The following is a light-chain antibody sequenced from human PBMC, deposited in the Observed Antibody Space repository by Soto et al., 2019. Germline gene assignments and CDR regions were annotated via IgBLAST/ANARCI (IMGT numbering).Light chain of an antibody. CDR1: QSISNH. V-gene: IGKV1-39*01. Sequence: DIQMTQSPSSLSASVGDRVTITCRASQSISNHLNWYQQKPGKAPKLLMYAASSLQSGVPSRFGGSGSGTDFTLTISSLQPEDFATYYCHQGYSTPRTFGQGTKVEIK. J-gene: IGKJ1*01. CDR2: AAS. CDR3: HQGYSTPRT.